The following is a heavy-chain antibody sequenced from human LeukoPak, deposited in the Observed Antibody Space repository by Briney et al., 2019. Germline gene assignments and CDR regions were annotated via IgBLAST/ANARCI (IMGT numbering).Heavy chain of an antibody. CDR2: IIPILGIA. J-gene: IGHJ6*02. D-gene: IGHD2-2*01. Sequence: SVKLSCKASGGTFSSYAISWVRQAPGQGLEWMGRIIPILGIANYAQKFQGRVTITADKATSTAYMELSSLRSEDTAVYYCASGGYCSSTSCYGLYYYYGMDVWGQGTTVTVSS. CDR1: GGTFSSYA. CDR3: ASGGYCSSTSCYGLYYYYGMDV. V-gene: IGHV1-69*04.